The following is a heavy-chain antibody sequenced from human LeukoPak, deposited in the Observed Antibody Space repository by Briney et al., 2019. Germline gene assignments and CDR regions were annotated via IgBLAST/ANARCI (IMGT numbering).Heavy chain of an antibody. V-gene: IGHV3-66*01. CDR3: ARDRPYGGRGDFDY. CDR2: IHNDGST. J-gene: IGHJ4*02. CDR1: GFSVSSNY. Sequence: GGSLRLSCAASGFSVSSNYMNWVRQAPGKGLEWVSVIHNDGSTYYAESVKGRYTISRDNSKNTLYLQMNSLRVEDTALYYCARDRPYGGRGDFDYWGQGTLVTVSS. D-gene: IGHD4-23*01.